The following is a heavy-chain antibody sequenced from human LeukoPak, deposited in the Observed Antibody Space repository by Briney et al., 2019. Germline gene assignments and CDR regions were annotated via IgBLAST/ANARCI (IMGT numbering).Heavy chain of an antibody. Sequence: GGSLRLSCAASGFTFSSYAMSWVRQAPGKGLEWVSGISGSGDSIYYGESVKGRFTISRDNSKNTLYLQMNSLRAEDTAIYYCADRYYFDCWGQGTLVTVSS. D-gene: IGHD1-14*01. CDR2: ISGSGDSI. CDR1: GFTFSSYA. V-gene: IGHV3-23*01. CDR3: ADRYYFDC. J-gene: IGHJ4*02.